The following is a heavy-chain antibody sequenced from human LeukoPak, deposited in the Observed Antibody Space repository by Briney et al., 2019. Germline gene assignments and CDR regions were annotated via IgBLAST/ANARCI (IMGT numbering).Heavy chain of an antibody. J-gene: IGHJ3*01. V-gene: IGHV3-73*01. D-gene: IGHD1-26*01. Sequence: GSLRLSCAASGFTFSGSTMHWVRQASGKGLEWVGRIRSKGNNYATAYAASVKGRFTISREDSKNMAYLQMSRLKTEDTAVYYCTGGIVGASDAFDVWGQGTMVTVSA. CDR1: GFTFSGST. CDR2: IRSKGNNYAT. CDR3: TGGIVGASDAFDV.